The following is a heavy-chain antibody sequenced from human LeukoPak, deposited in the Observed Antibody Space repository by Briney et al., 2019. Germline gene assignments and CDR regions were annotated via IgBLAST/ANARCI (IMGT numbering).Heavy chain of an antibody. J-gene: IGHJ4*02. CDR1: GFTFRNSA. V-gene: IGHV3-30*18. Sequence: GGSLRLSCAASGFTFRNSASSWIRQAPGKGLEWVAVMSYDGSVQYYADSVKGRFTISRDNSKNTLYLQMNNLRTDDTAFYYFAKVMIRVETTPKLASWGRGTLGPVSS. CDR2: MSYDGSVQ. D-gene: IGHD4-23*01. CDR3: AKVMIRVETTPKLAS.